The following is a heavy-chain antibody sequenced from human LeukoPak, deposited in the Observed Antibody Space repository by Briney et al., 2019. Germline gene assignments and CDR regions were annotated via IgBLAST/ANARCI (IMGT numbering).Heavy chain of an antibody. CDR1: GFTFRSYG. D-gene: IGHD5-12*01. J-gene: IGHJ6*03. CDR2: IRYDGSNK. CDR3: AKDTVKVTTIRRVPHYMDV. Sequence: GGSLRLSCAASGFTFRSYGMHWVRQAPGKGLEWVTFIRYDGSNKYYADSVKGRFIISRDNSKNTLYLQMNSLRAEDTAVYYCAKDTVKVTTIRRVPHYMDVWGKGTTVTISS. V-gene: IGHV3-30*02.